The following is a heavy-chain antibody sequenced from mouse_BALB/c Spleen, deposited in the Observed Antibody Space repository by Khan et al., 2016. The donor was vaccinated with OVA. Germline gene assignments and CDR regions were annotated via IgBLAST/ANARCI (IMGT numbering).Heavy chain of an antibody. J-gene: IGHJ4*01. CDR3: ARQPDDHYNIMDY. Sequence: VQLQESGPGLVAPSQSLSITCTISGFSLTNYGVHWVRQPPGKGLEWLVLMWNDGSTTYNSALKSRLTISKDNSKSQVFLIINSLQTDDTTMYFCARQPDDHYNIMDYWGQATSISVSS. CDR1: GFSLTNYG. CDR2: MWNDGST. V-gene: IGHV2-6-1*01.